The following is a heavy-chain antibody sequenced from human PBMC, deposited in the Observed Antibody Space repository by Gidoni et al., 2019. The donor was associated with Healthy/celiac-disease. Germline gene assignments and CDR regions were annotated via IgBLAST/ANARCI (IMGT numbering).Heavy chain of an antibody. V-gene: IGHV3-21*01. CDR2: ISSSSSYI. CDR3: ARAQTTVTTLFDY. J-gene: IGHJ4*02. D-gene: IGHD4-17*01. Sequence: EVPLVESGGGLVKTGGSLRLSCAASGFTFSSYSRNWVRQAPGKGLEGVSSISSSSSYIYYADSVKGRFTISRDNAKNSLYLQMNSRRAEDTAVYYCARAQTTVTTLFDYWGQGTLVTVSS. CDR1: GFTFSSYS.